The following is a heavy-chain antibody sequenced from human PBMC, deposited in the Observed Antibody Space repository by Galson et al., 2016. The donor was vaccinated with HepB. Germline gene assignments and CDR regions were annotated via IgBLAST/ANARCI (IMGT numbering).Heavy chain of an antibody. J-gene: IGHJ6*02. CDR1: GYTFTSYD. CDR3: ARWNWKKINYYYYYGMDV. V-gene: IGHV1-8*01. CDR2: INPNSANT. Sequence: SVKVSCKASGYTFTSYDINWIRQATGQGLEWMGWINPNSANTAYAQKFQGRVTMTRNTSISTAYMELSSLRSEDTAVYYCARWNWKKINYYYYYGMDVWGQGTTVTVSS. D-gene: IGHD1-1*01.